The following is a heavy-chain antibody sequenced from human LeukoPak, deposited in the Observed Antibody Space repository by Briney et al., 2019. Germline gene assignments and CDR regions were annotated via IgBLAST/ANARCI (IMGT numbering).Heavy chain of an antibody. CDR2: INPNGGGT. Sequence: ASVKVSCKASGYTFTGYYMHWVRQAPGQGLEWMGWINPNGGGTNYAQKFQGWVTMTRDTSISTAYMELSRLRSDDTAVYYCARDRLVRYCSSTSCSYYYYGMDVWGKGTTVTVSS. J-gene: IGHJ6*04. V-gene: IGHV1-2*04. CDR3: ARDRLVRYCSSTSCSYYYYGMDV. CDR1: GYTFTGYY. D-gene: IGHD2-2*01.